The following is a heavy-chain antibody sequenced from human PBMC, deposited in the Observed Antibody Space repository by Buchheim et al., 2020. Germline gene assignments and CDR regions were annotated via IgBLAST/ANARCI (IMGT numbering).Heavy chain of an antibody. CDR2: ISGSGGST. CDR3: AKGWESIAAAAADWYFDL. V-gene: IGHV3-23*01. Sequence: EVQLLESGGGLVQPGGSLRLSCAASGFTFSSYAMSWVRQAPGKGLEWVSAISGSGGSTYYADSVKGQFTISRDNSKNTLYLQMNSLRAEDTAVYYCAKGWESIAAAAADWYFDLWGRGTL. CDR1: GFTFSSYA. D-gene: IGHD6-13*01. J-gene: IGHJ2*01.